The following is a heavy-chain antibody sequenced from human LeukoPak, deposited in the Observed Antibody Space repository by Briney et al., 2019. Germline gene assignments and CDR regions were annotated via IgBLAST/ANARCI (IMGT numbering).Heavy chain of an antibody. CDR1: GGSISSGGYY. CDR3: ARARATSSGWSHFDY. Sequence: SQTLSLTCSVSGGSISSGGYYWSWIRQHPGKGLEWIGSIYYSGTTYYNPSLKSRLTVSVDTSKNQFSLKLSSVTAADTAVYYCARARATSSGWSHFDYWGQGTLVTVSS. J-gene: IGHJ4*02. V-gene: IGHV4-31*03. D-gene: IGHD6-19*01. CDR2: IYYSGTT.